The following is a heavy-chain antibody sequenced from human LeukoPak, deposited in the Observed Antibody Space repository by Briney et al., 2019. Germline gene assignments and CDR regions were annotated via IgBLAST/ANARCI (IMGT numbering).Heavy chain of an antibody. CDR2: ISGSGGST. CDR1: GFTFSSYA. Sequence: GSLRLSCAASGFTFSSYAMSWVRQAPGKGLEGVSAISGSGGSTYYADSVKGRFTISRDNSKTTLYLQMNSLRAEDTAVYYCAKGDRGSGYYYSDYWGQGTLVTVSS. CDR3: AKGDRGSGYYYSDY. J-gene: IGHJ4*02. V-gene: IGHV3-23*01. D-gene: IGHD3-22*01.